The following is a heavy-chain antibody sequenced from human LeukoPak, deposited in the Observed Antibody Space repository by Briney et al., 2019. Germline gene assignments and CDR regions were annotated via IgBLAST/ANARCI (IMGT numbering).Heavy chain of an antibody. CDR3: AKDLELYDFWSGYGSGMDV. CDR2: ISGSGSST. Sequence: GGSLRLSCAASGFTFSSYAMSWVRQAPGKGLEWVSAISGSGSSTYYADSVKGRFTISRDNSKNTLYLQMNSLRAEDTAVYYCAKDLELYDFWSGYGSGMDVWGQGTTVTVSS. V-gene: IGHV3-23*01. J-gene: IGHJ6*02. CDR1: GFTFSSYA. D-gene: IGHD3-3*01.